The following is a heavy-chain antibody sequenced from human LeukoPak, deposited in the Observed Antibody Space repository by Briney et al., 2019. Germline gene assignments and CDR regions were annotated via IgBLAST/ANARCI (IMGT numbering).Heavy chain of an antibody. D-gene: IGHD5-24*01. CDR1: GGSISSSSYY. J-gene: IGHJ4*02. CDR3: ARVTESQMFDY. V-gene: IGHV4-39*07. Sequence: SETLSLTCTVSGGSISSSSYYWGWIRQPPGKGLEWIGSIYYSGSTYYNPSLKSRVTISVDTSKNQFSLKLSSVTAADTAVYYCARVTESQMFDYWGQGTLVTVSS. CDR2: IYYSGST.